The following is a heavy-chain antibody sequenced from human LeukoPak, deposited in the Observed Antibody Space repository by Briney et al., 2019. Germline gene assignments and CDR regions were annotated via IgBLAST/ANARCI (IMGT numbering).Heavy chain of an antibody. CDR3: AGGITAADPFDY. V-gene: IGHV3-7*03. D-gene: IGHD6-13*01. CDR1: GFTFSSYW. J-gene: IGHJ4*02. CDR2: INHNGNVN. Sequence: GGSLRLSCAASGFTFSSYWMNWARQAPGKGLEWVASINHNGNVNYYVDSVKGRFTISRDNAKNSLYLQMSNLRAEDTAVYYCAGGITAADPFDYWGQGTLVTVSS.